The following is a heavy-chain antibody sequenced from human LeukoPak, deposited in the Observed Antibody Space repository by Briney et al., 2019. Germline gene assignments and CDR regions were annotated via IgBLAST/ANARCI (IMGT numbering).Heavy chain of an antibody. D-gene: IGHD3-22*01. J-gene: IGHJ4*02. CDR3: ARHYYDRSGYYSTPHYFDY. CDR1: GFTLSSYG. Sequence: GSLRLSCAASGFTLSSYGMHWIRQPPGKGLEWIGSIYYSGSTYYNPSLKSRVTVSVDTAKSQFSLKVSSVTAADTAVYYCARHYYDRSGYYSTPHYFDYWGQGTLVTVSS. CDR2: IYYSGST. V-gene: IGHV4-39*01.